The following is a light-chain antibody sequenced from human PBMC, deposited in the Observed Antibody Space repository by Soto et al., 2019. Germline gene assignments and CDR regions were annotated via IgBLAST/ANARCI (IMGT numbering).Light chain of an antibody. J-gene: IGLJ1*01. CDR2: DVS. V-gene: IGLV2-14*03. CDR1: SSDVGGYNY. CDR3: SSYTTSNTRQIV. Sequence: QSARTQPASVSGSPGQSITISCTGTSSDVGGYNYVSWYQHHPGKAPKLMIYDVSNRPSGGSNRFSGSKSGNTASLTISGLQPEDEADYYCSSYTTSNTRQIVLGTGTKVTVL.